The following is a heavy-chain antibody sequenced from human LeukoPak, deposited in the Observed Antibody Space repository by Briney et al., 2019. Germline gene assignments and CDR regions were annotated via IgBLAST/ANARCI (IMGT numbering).Heavy chain of an antibody. CDR3: AKDIEVAITGHYFDL. CDR2: ISGSGFST. Sequence: GGSLRLSCAASGFTFNSYAMSWVRQAPGQGVEWLSAISGSGFSTHYADSVKGRFTISRDNSKTTLFLQMNSLRAEDTALYYCAKDIEVAITGHYFDLWGRGTLVAVSS. CDR1: GFTFNSYA. J-gene: IGHJ2*01. V-gene: IGHV3-23*01. D-gene: IGHD3-22*01.